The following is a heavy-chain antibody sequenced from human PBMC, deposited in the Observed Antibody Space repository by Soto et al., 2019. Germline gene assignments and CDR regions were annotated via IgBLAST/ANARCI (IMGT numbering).Heavy chain of an antibody. D-gene: IGHD2-21*02. CDR3: ARDLWGYCGTDCYPLDV. J-gene: IGHJ6*02. CDR2: LYNTGST. V-gene: IGHV4-59*01. CDR1: GGSISRYY. Sequence: PSETLSLTCTVSGGSISRYYWSWIRQPPGKGLEWIGYLYNTGSTIYNPSLESRVTISVDTSKNQFSLKLNSVTAADTAMYYCARDLWGYCGTDCYPLDVWGPGTTVTVSS.